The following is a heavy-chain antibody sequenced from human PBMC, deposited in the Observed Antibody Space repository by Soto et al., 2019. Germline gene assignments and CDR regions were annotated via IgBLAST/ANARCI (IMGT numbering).Heavy chain of an antibody. Sequence: SETLSLTCTVSGDSISRSSYFWGWIRQPPGRGLEWIGSIYYGGSTYYNPSLKSRATISVDTSKNQFSLKLSSVTAADTAVYCCARQYKSSWYVGPLDHWGQGTLVTVSS. CDR2: IYYGGST. J-gene: IGHJ4*02. D-gene: IGHD6-13*01. CDR1: GDSISRSSYF. V-gene: IGHV4-39*01. CDR3: ARQYKSSWYVGPLDH.